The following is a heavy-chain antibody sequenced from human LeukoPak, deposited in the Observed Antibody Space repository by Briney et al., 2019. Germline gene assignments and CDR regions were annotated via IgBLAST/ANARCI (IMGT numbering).Heavy chain of an antibody. D-gene: IGHD3-3*01. CDR2: IYTSGST. J-gene: IGHJ5*02. CDR3: ARRTFGRSNWFDP. Sequence: SETLSLTCTVSGGSISSGSYYWSWIRQPAGKGLEWIGRIYTSGSTNYNPSLKSRVTISVDTSKNQFSLKLSSVTAADTAVYYCARRTFGRSNWFDPWGQGTLVTVSS. V-gene: IGHV4-61*02. CDR1: GGSISSGSYY.